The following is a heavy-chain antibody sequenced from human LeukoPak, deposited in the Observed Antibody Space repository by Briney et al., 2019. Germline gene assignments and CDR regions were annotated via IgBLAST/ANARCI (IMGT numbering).Heavy chain of an antibody. CDR1: GFTFSSYE. CDR2: ISSGGSTI. CDR3: ARDRPYYYDSSGFPYYFDY. V-gene: IGHV3-48*03. D-gene: IGHD3-22*01. J-gene: IGHJ4*02. Sequence: PGGALRLSCAASGFTFSSYEMNCVREAPGKGLERVSYISSGGSTIYYADSVKGRFTISRDNAKNSLYLQMNSLRAEDTAVYCCARDRPYYYDSSGFPYYFDYWGQGTLVTVSS.